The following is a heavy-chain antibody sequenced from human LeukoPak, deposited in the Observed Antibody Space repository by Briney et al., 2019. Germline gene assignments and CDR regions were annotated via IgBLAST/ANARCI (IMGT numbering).Heavy chain of an antibody. CDR3: AWGDYGDYIHNDY. D-gene: IGHD4-17*01. J-gene: IGHJ4*02. Sequence: PSETLSLTCTVSGGSISSYYWSWVRQAPGKGLEWVSVIYGDIGTYYADSVKGRFTISRDNSKNTLYLQMNSLRAEDTAVYYCAWGDYGDYIHNDYWGQGTLVTVSS. V-gene: IGHV3-66*01. CDR2: IYGDIGT. CDR1: GGSISSYY.